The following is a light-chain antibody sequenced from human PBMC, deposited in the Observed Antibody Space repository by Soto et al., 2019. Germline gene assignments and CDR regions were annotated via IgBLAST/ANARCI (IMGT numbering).Light chain of an antibody. CDR2: AAS. Sequence: DIQMTQSPSSLFASVGDRVTITCRASQSISTFLNWYQQQPGKAPKLLIYAASSLQSGVPSRFSGSGSGADFTLTIGSLQPEDFATYYCQQSYSLPRTFGHGTKVEVK. CDR3: QQSYSLPRT. CDR1: QSISTF. J-gene: IGKJ1*01. V-gene: IGKV1-39*01.